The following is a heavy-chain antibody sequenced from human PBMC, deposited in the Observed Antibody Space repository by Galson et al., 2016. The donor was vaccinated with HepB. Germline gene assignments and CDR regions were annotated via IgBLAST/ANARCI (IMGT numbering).Heavy chain of an antibody. J-gene: IGHJ4*02. CDR2: IRGDGAIT. CDR3: TTSDYGDY. CDR1: GITLSGYW. V-gene: IGHV3-74*01. Sequence: SLRLSCAASGITLSGYWMHWVRQVPGKGLVWVSHIRGDGAITYYADSVEGRFTISRDNAKNTLYLQMNNLSAEDTAVYYCTTSDYGDYWGQGTLVTVSS.